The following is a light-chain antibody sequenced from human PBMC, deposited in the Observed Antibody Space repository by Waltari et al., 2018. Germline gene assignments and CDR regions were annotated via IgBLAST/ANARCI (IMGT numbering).Light chain of an antibody. V-gene: IGLV2-8*01. J-gene: IGLJ2*01. CDR3: SSYAGSNNWKV. Sequence: QSALTQPPSASGSPGQSVTISCTGTSSDVGGYNYVSRYQQHPGKAPKLMLYEVSTRPSGVPDRFSGSKSGNTASLTVSGLQAEDEADYYCSSYAGSNNWKVFGGGTKLTVL. CDR2: EVS. CDR1: SSDVGGYNY.